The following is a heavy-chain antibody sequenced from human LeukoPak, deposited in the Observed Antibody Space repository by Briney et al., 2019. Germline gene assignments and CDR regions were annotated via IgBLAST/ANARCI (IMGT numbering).Heavy chain of an antibody. J-gene: IGHJ4*02. V-gene: IGHV3-23*01. CDR1: GFTFSSYA. D-gene: IGHD6-13*01. Sequence: GGSLRLSCAASGFTFSSYAMSWVRQPPGKGLEWVLGISGSGDNTYYADSVKGRFTISRDNSKKTLYLHLNSLRVEDAAVYYCAKDGYSSIPGFHFEYWGQGTPVTVSS. CDR2: ISGSGDNT. CDR3: AKDGYSSIPGFHFEY.